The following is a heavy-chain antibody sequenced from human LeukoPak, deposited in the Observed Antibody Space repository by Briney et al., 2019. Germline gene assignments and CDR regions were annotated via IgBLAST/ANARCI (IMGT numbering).Heavy chain of an antibody. CDR3: VRGEYSSGWYDFFDS. CDR1: GFTFSSYN. D-gene: IGHD6-19*01. J-gene: IGHJ4*02. Sequence: KTGGSLRLSCAASGFTFSSYNMNWVRQAPGKGLEWVASISGTSGYKHYADSVQGRFTISRDNAKKSLHLEMDSLRAEDTAVYYYVRGEYSSGWYDFFDSWGQGTLVTVSS. CDR2: ISGTSGYK. V-gene: IGHV3-21*01.